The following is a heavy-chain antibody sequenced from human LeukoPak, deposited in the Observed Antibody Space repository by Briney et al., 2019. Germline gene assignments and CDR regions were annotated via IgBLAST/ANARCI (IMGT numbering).Heavy chain of an antibody. V-gene: IGHV3-66*01. CDR2: MYDGSST. CDR3: AGRAELGRGFDY. Sequence: GGSLRLSCAASGFTVSTSLMSWVRQAAGKGVEWVSSMYDGSSTYYADSVQGRFTTSRENSKNTLYLQINSLRAEDTAVYYCAGRAELGRGFDYWGQGTLVTVSS. J-gene: IGHJ4*02. CDR1: GFTVSTSL. D-gene: IGHD7-27*01.